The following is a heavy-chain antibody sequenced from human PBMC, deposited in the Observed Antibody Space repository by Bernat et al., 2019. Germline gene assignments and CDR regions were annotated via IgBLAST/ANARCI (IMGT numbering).Heavy chain of an antibody. CDR2: VSTDGSST. Sequence: EVQLVESGGGLVQPGGSLRLSCAASGFTFSNYWMHWVRQVRGKGLLWVAHVSTDGSSTTYADSVKGRFTISRDNAKNTLYLQMNSLRVDDTAVYYCATSRTFDYWGQGTLVTVSS. CDR1: GFTFSNYW. D-gene: IGHD2-2*01. CDR3: ATSRTFDY. V-gene: IGHV3-74*01. J-gene: IGHJ4*02.